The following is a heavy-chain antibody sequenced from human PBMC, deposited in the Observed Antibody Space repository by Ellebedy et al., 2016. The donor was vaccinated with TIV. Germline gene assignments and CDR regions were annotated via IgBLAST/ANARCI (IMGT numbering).Heavy chain of an antibody. CDR2: INHDGSST. V-gene: IGHV3-74*01. Sequence: PGGSLRLSCGGSGFMFSDYWMLWVRQTPGKGLVCVSRINHDGSSTIYADSVKGRFTISRDNSKNTVSLQMNSLRVEDTAVYYCARVRSSAFEIWGQGTMVTVSS. CDR1: GFMFSDYW. J-gene: IGHJ3*02. CDR3: ARVRSSAFEI.